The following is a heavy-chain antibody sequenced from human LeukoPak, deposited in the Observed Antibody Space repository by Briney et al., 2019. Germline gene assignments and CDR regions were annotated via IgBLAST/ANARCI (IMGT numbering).Heavy chain of an antibody. CDR1: GYTFTSYD. CDR3: ARATQIEMATIDY. CDR2: INPNSGGT. Sequence: ASVKVSCKASGYTFTSYDINWVRQAPGQGLEWMGWINPNSGGTNYAQKFQGRVTMTRDTSISTAYMELSRLRSDDTAVYYCARATQIEMATIDYWGQGTLVTVSS. V-gene: IGHV1-2*02. D-gene: IGHD5-24*01. J-gene: IGHJ4*02.